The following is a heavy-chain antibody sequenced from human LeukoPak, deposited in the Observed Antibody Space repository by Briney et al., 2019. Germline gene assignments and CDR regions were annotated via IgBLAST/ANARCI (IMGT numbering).Heavy chain of an antibody. CDR3: AKETPTYYYDSSGSPFSYYYMDV. CDR1: GYSITSGYY. J-gene: IGHJ6*03. Sequence: PSETLSLTCSVSGYSITSGYYWGWIRQPPGKGLEWIGTIYHNGSTSYNPSLKSRVTISVDTSKNQFSLRLNSVIAADTAVYYCAKETPTYYYDSSGSPFSYYYMDVWGKGTTVTISS. D-gene: IGHD3-22*01. CDR2: IYHNGST. V-gene: IGHV4-38-2*02.